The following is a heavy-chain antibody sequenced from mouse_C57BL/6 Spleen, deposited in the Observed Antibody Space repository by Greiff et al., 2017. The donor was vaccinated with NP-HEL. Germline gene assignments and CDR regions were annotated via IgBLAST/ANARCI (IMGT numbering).Heavy chain of an antibody. J-gene: IGHJ4*01. CDR2: IYPGSGST. CDR1: GYTFTSYW. Sequence: QVQLQQPGAELVKPGASVKMSCKASGYTFTSYWITWVKQRPGQGLEWIGDIYPGSGSTNYNEKFKSKATLTVDTSSSTAYMQLSSLTSEDSAVYYGASGTRVTTGAMDYWGQGTSVTVSS. CDR3: ASGTRVTTGAMDY. V-gene: IGHV1-55*01. D-gene: IGHD2-2*01.